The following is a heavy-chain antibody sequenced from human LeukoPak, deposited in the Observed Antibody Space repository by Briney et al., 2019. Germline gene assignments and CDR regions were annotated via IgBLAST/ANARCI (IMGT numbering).Heavy chain of an antibody. CDR3: ARLHCSSTSCRNWFDP. CDR2: INPNSGGT. Sequence: ASVKVSCKAPGYTFTGYYMHWVRQAPGQGLEWMGWINPNSGGTNYAQKFQGRVTMTRDTSISTAYMELSRLRSDDTAVYYCARLHCSSTSCRNWFDPWGQGTLVTVSS. D-gene: IGHD2-2*01. J-gene: IGHJ5*02. V-gene: IGHV1-2*02. CDR1: GYTFTGYY.